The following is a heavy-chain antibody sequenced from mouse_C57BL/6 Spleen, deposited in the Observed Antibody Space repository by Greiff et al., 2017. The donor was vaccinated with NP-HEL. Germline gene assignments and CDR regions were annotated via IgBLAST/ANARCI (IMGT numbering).Heavy chain of an antibody. D-gene: IGHD2-10*02. CDR1: GYTFTSYW. CDR2: IDPSDSET. CDR3: ARGYDQGAWFAY. J-gene: IGHJ3*01. V-gene: IGHV1-52*01. Sequence: QVQLQQPGAELVRPGSSVKLSCKASGYTFTSYWMHWVKQRPIQGLEWIGNIDPSDSETHYNQKFKDKATLTVDKSSSTAYMQLSSLTSEDSAVYYCARGYDQGAWFAYWGQGTLVTVSA.